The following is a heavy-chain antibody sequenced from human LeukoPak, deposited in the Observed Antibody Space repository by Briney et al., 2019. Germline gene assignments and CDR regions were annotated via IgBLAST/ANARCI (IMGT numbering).Heavy chain of an antibody. CDR3: ATKQWLAPPPDS. Sequence: GGSLRLSCAASGFTFSKYWMLWVRQAPGKGLESVSRINTDRTVTTYADSVKGRFTVSRDNADNTMFLQMNSVRDEDTAVYYCATKQWLAPPPDSWGQGTPVTVPS. CDR1: GFTFSKYW. D-gene: IGHD6-19*01. J-gene: IGHJ4*02. CDR2: INTDRTVT. V-gene: IGHV3-74*01.